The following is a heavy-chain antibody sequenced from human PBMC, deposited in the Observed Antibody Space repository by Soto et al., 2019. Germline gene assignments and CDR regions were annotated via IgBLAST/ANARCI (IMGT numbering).Heavy chain of an antibody. D-gene: IGHD6-13*01. CDR1: GFTFSSYG. Sequence: GGSLRLSCAASGFTFSSYGMHWVRQAPGKGLEWVAVIWYDGSNKYYADSVKGRFTISRDNSKNTLYLQMNSLRAEDTAVYYCARGKSGYSSSWYGYWYFDLWGRGTLVTVSS. CDR3: ARGKSGYSSSWYGYWYFDL. V-gene: IGHV3-33*01. CDR2: IWYDGSNK. J-gene: IGHJ2*01.